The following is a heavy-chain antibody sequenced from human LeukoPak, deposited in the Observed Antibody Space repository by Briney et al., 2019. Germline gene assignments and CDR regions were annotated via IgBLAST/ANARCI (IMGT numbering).Heavy chain of an antibody. CDR2: MNPNSGNT. J-gene: IGHJ4*02. Sequence: ASVKVSCKAFGYTFTSYDINWVRQATGQGLEWMGWMNPNSGNTGYAQKFQGRVTMTRNTSISTAYMELSSLRSEDTAVYYCAKRIDFWSGYCFDYWGQGTLVTVSS. V-gene: IGHV1-8*01. D-gene: IGHD3-3*01. CDR1: GYTFTSYD. CDR3: AKRIDFWSGYCFDY.